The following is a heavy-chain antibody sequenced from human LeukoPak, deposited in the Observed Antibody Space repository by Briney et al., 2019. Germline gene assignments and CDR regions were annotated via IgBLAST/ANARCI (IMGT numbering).Heavy chain of an antibody. J-gene: IGHJ4*02. D-gene: IGHD2-15*01. CDR2: IYPGDSDT. V-gene: IGHV5-51*01. CDR3: ARSALGSCSGGNCYSDY. Sequence: GESLKISCQGSGYSFSNYWIGWVRQMPGKGLEWMGTIYPGDSDTRYSPSFQGQVTILADKSSSTAYLQWSSLKASDTAMYYCARSALGSCSGGNCYSDYWGQGTLVTVSS. CDR1: GYSFSNYW.